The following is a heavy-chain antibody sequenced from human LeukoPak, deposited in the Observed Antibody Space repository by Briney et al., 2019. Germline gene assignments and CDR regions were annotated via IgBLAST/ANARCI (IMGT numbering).Heavy chain of an antibody. CDR3: ARDTFYDFWSGRGIEH. D-gene: IGHD3-3*01. Sequence: GGALRLSCAASGFTFSSYWMSWVGQPPGKGLEGVANIKQDGSEKYYVDAVKGRFTISRDNAKNSLYLQMNSLRAEDTAVYYCARDTFYDFWSGRGIEHWGQGTLVTVSS. CDR2: IKQDGSEK. CDR1: GFTFSSYW. J-gene: IGHJ1*01. V-gene: IGHV3-7*01.